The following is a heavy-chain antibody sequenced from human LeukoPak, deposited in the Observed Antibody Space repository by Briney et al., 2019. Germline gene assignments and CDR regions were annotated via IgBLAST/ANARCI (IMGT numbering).Heavy chain of an antibody. CDR2: IYHSGST. V-gene: IGHV4-38-2*02. Sequence: SETLSLTCTVSGYSISSGYYWGWIRQPPGKGLEWIGSIYHSGSTYYNPSLKSRVTVSVDTSKNQFSLKLSSVTAADTAVYYCARDMANYYDSSGLFDYWGQGTLVTVSS. D-gene: IGHD3-22*01. CDR3: ARDMANYYDSSGLFDY. CDR1: GYSISSGYY. J-gene: IGHJ4*02.